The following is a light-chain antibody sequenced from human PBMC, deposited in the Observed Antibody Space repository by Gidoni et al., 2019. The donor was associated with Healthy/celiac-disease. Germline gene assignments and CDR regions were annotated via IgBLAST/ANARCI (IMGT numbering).Light chain of an antibody. CDR2: DAS. V-gene: IGKV1-33*01. J-gene: IGKJ3*01. Sequence: DIQMTQSPSSLSASVGDRVTITCQASQDISNYLNWYQQKPGKAPKLLIDDASNLETGVPSRFSGSGSGTDFTFTISSLQPEDIATYYCQQYDNLPPVFGPGTKVDIK. CDR3: QQYDNLPPV. CDR1: QDISNY.